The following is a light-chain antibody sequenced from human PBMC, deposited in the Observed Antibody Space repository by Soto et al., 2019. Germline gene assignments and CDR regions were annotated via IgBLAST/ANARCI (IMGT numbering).Light chain of an antibody. Sequence: EVVMTQSPATLSVSPGERATLSCRASQSVDNNLAWYQHKPGQAPRLLIFGTSTRATGIPARFSGSGSGTLFTLTISGLQSEDFAVYYCQQYHNWTFITFGQGTRLDIK. J-gene: IGKJ5*01. CDR2: GTS. V-gene: IGKV3-15*01. CDR1: QSVDNN. CDR3: QQYHNWTFIT.